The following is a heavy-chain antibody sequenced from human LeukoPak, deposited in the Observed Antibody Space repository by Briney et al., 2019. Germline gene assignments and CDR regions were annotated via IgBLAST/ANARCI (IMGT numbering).Heavy chain of an antibody. CDR3: TRDKGYSWFAEWFDP. J-gene: IGHJ5*02. D-gene: IGHD6-13*01. V-gene: IGHV3-49*03. Sequence: GGSLRLSCTASGFSLRDHAMSWFRQAPGKGPEWVGFIRSKAHGGTTENAASLGGRFTISRDDSRNIVYLQMNSLKIEDTAIYYCTRDKGYSWFAEWFDPWGQGTLVTVSS. CDR2: IRSKAHGGTT. CDR1: GFSLRDHA.